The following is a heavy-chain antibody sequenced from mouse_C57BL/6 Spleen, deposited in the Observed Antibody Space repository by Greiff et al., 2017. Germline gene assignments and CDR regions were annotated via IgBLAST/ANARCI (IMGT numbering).Heavy chain of an antibody. Sequence: QVQLQQPGAELVKPGASVKLSCKASGYTFTSYWMQWVKQRPGQGLVWIGEIDPSDSYTNYNQKFKGKATLTVDTSSSTAYMQLSSLTSEDSAVYYCARGGTGDYYAMDYWGQGTSVTVSS. CDR2: IDPSDSYT. V-gene: IGHV1-50*01. D-gene: IGHD3-3*01. J-gene: IGHJ4*01. CDR1: GYTFTSYW. CDR3: ARGGTGDYYAMDY.